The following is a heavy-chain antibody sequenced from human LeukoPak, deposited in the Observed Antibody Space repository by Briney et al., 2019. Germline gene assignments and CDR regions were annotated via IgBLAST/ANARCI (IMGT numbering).Heavy chain of an antibody. CDR3: AKSHAVDAVFNI. J-gene: IGHJ3*02. V-gene: IGHV3-23*01. CDR1: GFTFSNIA. CDR2: ISGSGGST. D-gene: IGHD2-8*01. Sequence: VGSLRLSSAAAGFTFSNIAVSWVRQAPGKGLEWVSAISGSGGSTYYADSVKGRFTISRDNSKNTLYLQMNSLRAEDTAVYYCAKSHAVDAVFNIWGQGTMVTVSS.